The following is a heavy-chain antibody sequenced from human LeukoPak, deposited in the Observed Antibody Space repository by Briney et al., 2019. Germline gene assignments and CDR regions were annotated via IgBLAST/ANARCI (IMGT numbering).Heavy chain of an antibody. CDR1: GFTFSSYG. J-gene: IGHJ6*03. D-gene: IGHD3-10*01. CDR2: IRYDGSNK. Sequence: PGGSLRLSCVGSGFTFSSYGMHWVRQAPGKGLEWVAFIRYDGSNKYYADSVKGRFTISRDNSKNTLYLQMNSLRAEDTAVYYCARGPYASGTYGRRGWVHYMDVWAKGPRSPSP. V-gene: IGHV3-30*02. CDR3: ARGPYASGTYGRRGWVHYMDV.